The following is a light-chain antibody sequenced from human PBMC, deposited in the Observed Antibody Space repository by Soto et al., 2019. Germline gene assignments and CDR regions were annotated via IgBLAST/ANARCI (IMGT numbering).Light chain of an antibody. J-gene: IGLJ1*01. CDR1: SSDVGGYNY. CDR2: EVS. Sequence: QSGLTQPASASGSPGQSITISCTGTSSDVGGYNYVSWYQQHPRKAPKLMIYEVSNRPSGVPNRFSGSKSGNTASLTISGLQAEDEADYYCSSYTSTSTPVFGTGTKVTVL. CDR3: SSYTSTSTPV. V-gene: IGLV2-14*01.